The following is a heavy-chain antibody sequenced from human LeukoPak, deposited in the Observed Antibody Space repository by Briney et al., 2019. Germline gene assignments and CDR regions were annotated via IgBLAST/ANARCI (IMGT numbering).Heavy chain of an antibody. CDR3: ARGGGWYGPFDY. J-gene: IGHJ4*02. CDR1: GYTFTSYD. D-gene: IGHD6-19*01. CDR2: MNPNSGNT. V-gene: IGHV1-8*01. Sequence: ASVKVSCKASGYTFTSYDINWMRQATGQGLEWMGWMNPNSGNTGYAQKFQGRVTMTRNTSISTAYMELSSLRSEDTAVYYCARGGGWYGPFDYWGQGTLVTVSS.